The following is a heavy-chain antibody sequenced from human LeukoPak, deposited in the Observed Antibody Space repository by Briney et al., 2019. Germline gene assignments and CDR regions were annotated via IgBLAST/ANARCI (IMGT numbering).Heavy chain of an antibody. CDR1: GFTFSSYA. Sequence: GGSLRLSCAASGFTFSSYAMSWVREAPGKGLEWVSVISGSGGTTYYADSVKGRFAISRDTSKNTLYLQMNNLRAEDTAVYYCANVDPLGSEDYWGQGTLVTVSS. CDR2: ISGSGGTT. D-gene: IGHD5-12*01. J-gene: IGHJ4*02. CDR3: ANVDPLGSEDY. V-gene: IGHV3-23*01.